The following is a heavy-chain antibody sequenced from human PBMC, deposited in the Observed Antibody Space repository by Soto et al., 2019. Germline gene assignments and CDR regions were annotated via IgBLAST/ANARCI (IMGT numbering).Heavy chain of an antibody. Sequence: SETLSLTCTVSGCSIINGDYYWSWIRQPPGKGLEWIGYIYYSGNTYYNPSLKSRVMISVDTSKNQFSLKLSSVTAEDTAVYYCARHHDSWGQGTLVTVSS. CDR1: GCSIINGDYY. CDR3: ARHHDS. CDR2: IYYSGNT. V-gene: IGHV4-30-4*01. J-gene: IGHJ4*02.